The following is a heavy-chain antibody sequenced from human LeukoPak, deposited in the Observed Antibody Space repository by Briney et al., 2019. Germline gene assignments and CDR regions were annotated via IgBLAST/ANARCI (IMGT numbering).Heavy chain of an antibody. V-gene: IGHV1-2*02. CDR3: ARGGPTGSIDP. D-gene: IGHD4-17*01. CDR2: INANSGGT. Sequence: ASVKVSCKASGFTFTGYYIHWVRQAPGQGLEWMGWINANSGGTKYAQKFQGRVTMTRDKSISTAYMELSRLRSDDTAVYYCARGGPTGSIDPWGQGTLVTVSS. J-gene: IGHJ5*02. CDR1: GFTFTGYY.